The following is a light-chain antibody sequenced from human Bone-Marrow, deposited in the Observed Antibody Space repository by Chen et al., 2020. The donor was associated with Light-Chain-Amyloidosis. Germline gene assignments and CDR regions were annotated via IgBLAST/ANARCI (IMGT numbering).Light chain of an antibody. CDR2: DDS. CDR1: AMATKY. CDR3: QVWDRSSDRPV. J-gene: IGLJ3*02. Sequence: SYVLTQPSSVSVAPGQTATITCAGDAMATKYAYWYQQTPGQAPLLVVYDDSDRPSGIPERLSGSNSGNTATLTISRVEAGDEADYYCQVWDRSSDRPVFGGGTKLTVL. V-gene: IGLV3-21*02.